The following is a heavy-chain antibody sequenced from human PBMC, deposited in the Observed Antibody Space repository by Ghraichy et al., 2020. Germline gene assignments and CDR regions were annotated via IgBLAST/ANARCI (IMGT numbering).Heavy chain of an antibody. D-gene: IGHD6-13*01. J-gene: IGHJ4*02. CDR2: ISYSGST. V-gene: IGHV4-59*01. CDR3: ARDRGSSSWGGEFEY. Sequence: SETLSLTCTVSGGSITSYYWNWIRQPPGKGLEWIGYISYSGSTNYNPSLKSRVTVSVDTSKNLFSLKLSSVTAADTAVYYCARDRGSSSWGGEFEYWGQGTLVTVSS. CDR1: GGSITSYY.